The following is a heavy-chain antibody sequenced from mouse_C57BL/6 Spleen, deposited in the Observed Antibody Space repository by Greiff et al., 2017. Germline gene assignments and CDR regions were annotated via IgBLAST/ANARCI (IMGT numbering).Heavy chain of an antibody. CDR3: VRHGSNHAMDY. Sequence: EVQGVESGGGLVQPKGSLKLSCAASGFSFNTYAMNWVRQAPGKGLEWVARIRSKSNNYATYYADSVKDRFTISRDDSESMLYLQMNNLKTEDTAMYYCVRHGSNHAMDYWGQGTSVTVSS. J-gene: IGHJ4*01. CDR1: GFSFNTYA. D-gene: IGHD2-5*01. V-gene: IGHV10-1*01. CDR2: IRSKSNNYAT.